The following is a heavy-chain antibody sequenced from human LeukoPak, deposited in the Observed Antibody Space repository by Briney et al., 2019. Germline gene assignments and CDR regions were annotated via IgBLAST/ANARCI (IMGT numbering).Heavy chain of an antibody. CDR3: AKDGESSYYDLDS. D-gene: IGHD3-3*01. J-gene: IGHJ4*02. V-gene: IGHV3-23*01. Sequence: EAGGSLRLSCAASGFTFSSYFMSWVRQVPGKGLEWVAAISGGGGSTYYADSVKGRFTISRDDSKNTLYLQMNSLRAEDTAVYYCAKDGESSYYDLDSWGQRTLVTVSS. CDR2: ISGGGGST. CDR1: GFTFSSYF.